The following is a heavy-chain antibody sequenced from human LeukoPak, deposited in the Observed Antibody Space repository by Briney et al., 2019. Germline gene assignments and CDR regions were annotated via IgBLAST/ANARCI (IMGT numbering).Heavy chain of an antibody. V-gene: IGHV1-18*01. Sequence: ASVKVSCKASGGTFSSYAISWVRQAPGQGLEWMGWISAYNGNTNYAQKLQGRVTMTTDTSTSTAYMELRSLRSDDTAVYYCARVDPIAVAATGDYWGQGTLVTVSS. CDR1: GGTFSSYA. CDR3: ARVDPIAVAATGDY. J-gene: IGHJ4*02. D-gene: IGHD6-19*01. CDR2: ISAYNGNT.